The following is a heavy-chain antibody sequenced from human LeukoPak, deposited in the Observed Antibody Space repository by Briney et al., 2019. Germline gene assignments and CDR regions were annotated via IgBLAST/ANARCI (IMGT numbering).Heavy chain of an antibody. V-gene: IGHV3-11*04. J-gene: IGHJ4*02. CDR1: GFTFSDYY. CDR3: ARERGYSYGLRLFDY. Sequence: GGSLRLSCAASGFTFSDYYMSWIRQAPGKGLEWVSYISSSGSTIYYADSVKGRFTISRDNAKNSLYPQMNSLRAEDTAVYYCARERGYSYGLRLFDYWGQGTQVTVSS. D-gene: IGHD5-18*01. CDR2: ISSSGSTI.